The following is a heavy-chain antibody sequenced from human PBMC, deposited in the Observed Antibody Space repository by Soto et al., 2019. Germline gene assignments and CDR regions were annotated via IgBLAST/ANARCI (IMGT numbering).Heavy chain of an antibody. V-gene: IGHV3-33*01. CDR1: GFTFSSYG. Sequence: GVLRLSCAASGFTFSSYGMHWVRQAPGKGLEWVAVIWYDGSNKYYADSVKGRFTISRDNSKNTLYLQMNSLRAEDTAVYYCARALSGWRNAFDIWGQGTMVTVSS. CDR3: ARALSGWRNAFDI. D-gene: IGHD6-19*01. J-gene: IGHJ3*02. CDR2: IWYDGSNK.